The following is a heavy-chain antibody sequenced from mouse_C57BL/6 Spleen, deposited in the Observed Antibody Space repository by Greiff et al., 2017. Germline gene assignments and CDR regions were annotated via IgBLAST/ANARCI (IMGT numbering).Heavy chain of an antibody. J-gene: IGHJ2*01. CDR2: ISYDGSN. D-gene: IGHD1-1*01. CDR1: GYSITSGYY. V-gene: IGHV3-6*01. Sequence: EVKLQQSGPGLVKPSQSLSLTCSVTGYSITSGYYWNWSRQFPENQLEWMGYISYDGSNNYNPSLKNRISITRDTSKNQFFLKLNSVTTEDTATYCCAKDYDGSSFDYWGQGTTLTVSS. CDR3: AKDYDGSSFDY.